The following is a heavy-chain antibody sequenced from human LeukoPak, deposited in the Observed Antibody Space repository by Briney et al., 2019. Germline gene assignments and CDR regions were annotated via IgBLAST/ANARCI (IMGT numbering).Heavy chain of an antibody. D-gene: IGHD2-2*02. J-gene: IGHJ4*02. CDR2: ATIDERSV. V-gene: IGHV3-30*03. CDR3: ARDVGYCSSTSCFTPPDY. Sequence: PGGSLRLSCAASGFTFRNYGMHWIRQAPGKGLEWVGVATIDERSVFCADSVQGRFTISRDNSKNTLYLQMNSLRAEDTAVYYCARDVGYCSSTSCFTPPDYWGQGTLVTVSS. CDR1: GFTFRNYG.